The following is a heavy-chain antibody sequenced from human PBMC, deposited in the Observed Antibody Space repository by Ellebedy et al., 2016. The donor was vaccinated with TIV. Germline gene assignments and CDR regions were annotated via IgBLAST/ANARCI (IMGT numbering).Heavy chain of an antibody. V-gene: IGHV1-3*01. J-gene: IGHJ4*02. CDR3: ARVKWELPFDY. D-gene: IGHD1-26*01. Sequence: NFQGRVTFTTDTAASTVYMSLSSLGSEDTAVYYCARVKWELPFDYWGQGTLVTVSS.